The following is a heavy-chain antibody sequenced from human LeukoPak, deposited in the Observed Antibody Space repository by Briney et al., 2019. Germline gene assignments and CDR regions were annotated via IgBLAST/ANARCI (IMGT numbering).Heavy chain of an antibody. CDR2: IYYSGST. D-gene: IGHD6-13*01. CDR1: GGSISSYY. V-gene: IGHV4-59*01. Sequence: PSETLSLTCTVSGGSISSYYWSWIRQPPGKGLEWIGYIYYSGSTNYNPSLKSRVTISVDTSKNQFSLKLGSVTAADTAVYYCAREVPYSSSGAVAFDIWGQGTMVTVSS. J-gene: IGHJ3*02. CDR3: AREVPYSSSGAVAFDI.